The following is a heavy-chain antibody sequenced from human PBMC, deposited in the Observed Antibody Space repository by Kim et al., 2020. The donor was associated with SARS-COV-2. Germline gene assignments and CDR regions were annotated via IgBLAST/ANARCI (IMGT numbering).Heavy chain of an antibody. D-gene: IGHD3-22*01. Sequence: GGSLRLSCAASGFTFSSYAMHWVRQAPGKGLEWVAVISYDGSNKYYADSVKGRFTISRDNSKNTLYLQMNSLRAEDTAVYYCARADDSSGYYDYWGQGTLVTVSS. J-gene: IGHJ4*02. CDR2: ISYDGSNK. CDR1: GFTFSSYA. V-gene: IGHV3-30*04. CDR3: ARADDSSGYYDY.